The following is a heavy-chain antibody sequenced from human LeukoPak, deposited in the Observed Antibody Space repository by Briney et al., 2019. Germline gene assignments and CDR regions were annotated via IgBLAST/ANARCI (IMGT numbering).Heavy chain of an antibody. V-gene: IGHV4-34*01. CDR3: VRYSSSYNWFDP. CDR1: GGSFSGYY. CDR2: INHGGST. D-gene: IGHD6-13*01. Sequence: SETLSLTCAVYGGSFSGYYWSWIRQPPGKGLEWIGEINHGGSTNYNPSLKSRVTISVDTSKNQFSLKLSSVTAADTAVYYCVRYSSSYNWFDPWGQGTLVTVSS. J-gene: IGHJ5*02.